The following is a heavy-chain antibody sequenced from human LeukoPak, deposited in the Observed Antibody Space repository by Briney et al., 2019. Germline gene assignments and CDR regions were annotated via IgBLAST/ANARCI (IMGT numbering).Heavy chain of an antibody. J-gene: IGHJ4*02. CDR1: GFTFGDYA. Sequence: GGSLRLSCTASGFTFGDYAMSWVRQAPGKGLEWVGFIRGKAYGGTTEYAASVKGRFTISRDDSKSIAYLQMNSLKTEDTAVYYCTSKIPGNYWGQGTLVTVSS. V-gene: IGHV3-49*04. CDR3: TSKIPGNY. D-gene: IGHD3-10*01. CDR2: IRGKAYGGTT.